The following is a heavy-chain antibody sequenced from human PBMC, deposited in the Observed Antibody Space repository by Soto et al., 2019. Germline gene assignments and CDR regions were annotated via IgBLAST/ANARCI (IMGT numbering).Heavy chain of an antibody. Sequence: EVQLVESGGGLVQPGGSLRLSCAASGFTFSSYWMSWVRQAPGKGLEWVANIKQDGSEKYYVDSVKGRFTISRDNAKNSLYLQMNSLRAEDTAVYYCARQNRALTGGSYYFDYWGQGTLVTVSS. CDR1: GFTFSSYW. CDR3: ARQNRALTGGSYYFDY. CDR2: IKQDGSEK. D-gene: IGHD7-27*01. V-gene: IGHV3-7*05. J-gene: IGHJ4*02.